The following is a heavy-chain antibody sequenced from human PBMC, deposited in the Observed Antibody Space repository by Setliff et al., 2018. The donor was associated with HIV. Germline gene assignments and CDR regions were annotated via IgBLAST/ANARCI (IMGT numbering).Heavy chain of an antibody. V-gene: IGHV4-39*01. J-gene: IGHJ4*02. CDR3: ARLGDSGYDFRGYFDY. D-gene: IGHD5-12*01. CDR2: VYYSGGT. Sequence: SETLSLTCTVSGDSIDRTGYYWGWIRQPPGKGLEWLANVYYSGGTYYNPSLNSRVTISVDTSRNQFSLKLTSVTAADTALYFCARLGDSGYDFRGYFDYWGLGKLVTVSS. CDR1: GDSIDRTGYY.